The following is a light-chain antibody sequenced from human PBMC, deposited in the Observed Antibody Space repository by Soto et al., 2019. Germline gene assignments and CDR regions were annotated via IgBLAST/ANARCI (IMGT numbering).Light chain of an antibody. CDR3: QQYNNWPPWT. Sequence: EIVMTQSPATLSVSPGERATLSCRASESVSNHLAWYQQKPGQAPRLLIYGASTRATGIPARFSGSGSGTEFTLTISSLQSEDFAVYYWQQYNNWPPWTFGKGTKVEIK. CDR1: ESVSNH. J-gene: IGKJ1*01. CDR2: GAS. V-gene: IGKV3-15*01.